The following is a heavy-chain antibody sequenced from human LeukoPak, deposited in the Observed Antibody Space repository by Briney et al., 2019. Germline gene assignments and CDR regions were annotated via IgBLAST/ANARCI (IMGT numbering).Heavy chain of an antibody. CDR1: GFTFSSYA. V-gene: IGHV3-23*01. CDR3: AKRAEDSSGYYLYYFDY. CDR2: ISGSGGST. D-gene: IGHD3-22*01. Sequence: SGGSLRLSCAASGFTFSSYAMSWVRQAPGKGLEWVSSISGSGGSTYYADSVTGRFTISRDNSKNTLYLQMNSLRAEDTAVYYCAKRAEDSSGYYLYYFDYWGQGTLVTVSS. J-gene: IGHJ4*02.